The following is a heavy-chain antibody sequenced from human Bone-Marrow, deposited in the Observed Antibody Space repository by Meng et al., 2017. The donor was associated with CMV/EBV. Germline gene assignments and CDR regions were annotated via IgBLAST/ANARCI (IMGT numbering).Heavy chain of an antibody. D-gene: IGHD5-18*01. CDR1: GFTFSSYG. CDR2: IRYDGSNK. J-gene: IGHJ6*02. V-gene: IGHV3-30*02. CDR3: AKARFRIQLLAV. Sequence: GESLKISCAASGFTFSSYGMHWVRQAPGKGLEWVAFIRYDGSNKYYADSVKGRFTISRDNSKNTLYLQMNSLRAEDTAVYYCAKARFRIQLLAVWGQGTTVPVSS.